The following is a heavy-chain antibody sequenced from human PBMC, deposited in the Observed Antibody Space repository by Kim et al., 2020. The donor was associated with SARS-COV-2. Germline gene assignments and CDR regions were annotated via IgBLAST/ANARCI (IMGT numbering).Heavy chain of an antibody. J-gene: IGHJ4*02. CDR2: IYSGGST. D-gene: IGHD6-19*01. CDR1: GFTVSSNY. Sequence: GGSLRLSCAASGFTVSSNYMSWVRQAPGKGLEWVSVIYSGGSTYYADSVKGSFTISRANSKNTLFLQMNSLRAEDKAVYYCAVALPSSSRWYNPYCGQGT. CDR3: AVALPSSSRWYNPY. V-gene: IGHV3-66*01.